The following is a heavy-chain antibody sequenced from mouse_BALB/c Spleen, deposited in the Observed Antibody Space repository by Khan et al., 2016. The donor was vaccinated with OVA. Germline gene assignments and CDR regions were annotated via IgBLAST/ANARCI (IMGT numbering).Heavy chain of an antibody. CDR1: GFSLTSYG. V-gene: IGHV2-2*02. J-gene: IGHJ4*01. CDR2: IWSGGST. D-gene: IGHD1-1*01. Sequence: QVQLKESGPGLVQPSQSLSITCTVSGFSLTSYGVHWVRQSPGKGLEWLGVIWSGGSTDYNAAFISRLSISKDNSKSQVFFKMNSLQANDTAIYYCARIGRHYYGSSQYYYAMDYWGQGTSVTVSS. CDR3: ARIGRHYYGSSQYYYAMDY.